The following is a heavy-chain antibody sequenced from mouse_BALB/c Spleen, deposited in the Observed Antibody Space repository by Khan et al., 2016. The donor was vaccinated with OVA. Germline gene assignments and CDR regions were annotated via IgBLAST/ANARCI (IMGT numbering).Heavy chain of an antibody. J-gene: IGHJ3*01. D-gene: IGHD1-1*01. V-gene: IGHV5-6*01. CDR1: GFTFSTYG. Sequence: EVELVESGGDVVKPGGSLKLSCAASGFTFSTYGMSWVRQTPDKRLEWVATVSTGGHYTYYPDTVKGRFTISRDNAKNTLYLQMNSLKSEDTAMLYCARLAYYYDSDGFAYWGQGTLVTVSA. CDR2: VSTGGHYT. CDR3: ARLAYYYDSDGFAY.